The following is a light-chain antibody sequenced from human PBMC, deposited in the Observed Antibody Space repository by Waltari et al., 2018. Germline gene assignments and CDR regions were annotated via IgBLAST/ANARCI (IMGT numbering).Light chain of an antibody. Sequence: QLVLTQSPSASASLGASVTLTCTLSSGPSGNLIAWHQQPPEKGPRVLMKVNSDGSHTKGDEIPDRFSGSSSGADRYLTISSVQSEDEADYYCQTGGHGTWVFGGGTKLTVL. CDR2: VNSDGSH. CDR3: QTGGHGTWV. CDR1: SGPSGNL. V-gene: IGLV4-69*01. J-gene: IGLJ3*02.